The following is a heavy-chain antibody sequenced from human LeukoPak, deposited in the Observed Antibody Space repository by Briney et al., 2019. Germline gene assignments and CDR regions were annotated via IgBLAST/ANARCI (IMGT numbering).Heavy chain of an antibody. CDR2: IYYSGST. CDR3: ARVGTEYSSSLYYYYYMDV. J-gene: IGHJ6*03. Sequence: KTSETLSLTCTVSGYSISSGYYWGWIRQPPGKGLEWIGYIYYSGSTYYNPSLKSRVTISVDTSKNQFSLKLSSVTAADTAVYYCARVGTEYSSSLYYYYYMDVWGKGTTVTVSS. D-gene: IGHD6-6*01. V-gene: IGHV4-38-2*02. CDR1: GYSISSGYY.